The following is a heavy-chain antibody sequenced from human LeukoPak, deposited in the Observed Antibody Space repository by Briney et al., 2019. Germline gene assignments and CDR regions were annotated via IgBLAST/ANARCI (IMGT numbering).Heavy chain of an antibody. CDR1: GYSFTNYW. CDR2: IYPGDSDT. D-gene: IGHD1-26*01. V-gene: IGHV5-51*01. Sequence: GESLKISCKGSGYSFTNYWIGWVRQMPGKGLEWMGIIYPGDSDTRYSPSFQGQVTIPADKSISTAYLQWSSLKASDTAVYYCARQGNYYRFDYWGQGTLVTVSS. CDR3: ARQGNYYRFDY. J-gene: IGHJ4*02.